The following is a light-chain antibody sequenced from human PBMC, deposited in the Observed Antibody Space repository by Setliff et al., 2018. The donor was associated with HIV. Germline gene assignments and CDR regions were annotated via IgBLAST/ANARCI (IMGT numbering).Light chain of an antibody. J-gene: IGLJ2*01. V-gene: IGLV1-47*01. CDR2: RNN. CDR1: SSNIGNNY. CDR3: AAWDDLSSPDVQ. Sequence: QSVLTQPPSVSATPGQTVTMSCSGSSSNIGNNYVYWYQQLPEMAPKLPIYRNNQRPSDVPERFSGSKSGTPASLAISGLRSKDEADYYCAAWDDLSSPDVQFGGGTK.